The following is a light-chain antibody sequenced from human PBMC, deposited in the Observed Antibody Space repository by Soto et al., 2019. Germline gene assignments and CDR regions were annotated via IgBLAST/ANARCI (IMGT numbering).Light chain of an antibody. V-gene: IGLV2-14*01. CDR2: EVS. J-gene: IGLJ3*02. Sequence: QAVVTQPASVSGSHGQSITISCTGTSSDVGGYNYVSWYQQHPGKAPKLMIYEVSNRPSGVSNRFSGSKSGNTASLTISGLQAEDEADYYCSSYTSSSTLVFGGGTKLTVL. CDR1: SSDVGGYNY. CDR3: SSYTSSSTLV.